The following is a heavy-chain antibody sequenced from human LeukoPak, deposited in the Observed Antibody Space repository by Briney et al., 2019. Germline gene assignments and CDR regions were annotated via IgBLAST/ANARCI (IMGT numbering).Heavy chain of an antibody. J-gene: IGHJ5*02. V-gene: IGHV1-8*02. CDR3: ARWFGELFSFDP. CDR2: IHIYRGNT. D-gene: IGHD3-10*01. CDR1: GYSSSNYG. Sequence: ASVKVSCKASGYSSSNYGISWVRQAPGQGLEWMGWIHIYRGNTNYAQKFQGRVTMTRNTSISTAYMELSSLRSEDTAVYYCARWFGELFSFDPWGQGTLVTVSS.